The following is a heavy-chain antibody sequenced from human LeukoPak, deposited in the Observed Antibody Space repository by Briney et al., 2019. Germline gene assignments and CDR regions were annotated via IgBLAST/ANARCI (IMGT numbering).Heavy chain of an antibody. CDR1: GGSISSGGYY. Sequence: SQTLSLTCTVSGGSISSGGYYWSWIRQHPGKGLEWIGYIYYSGSTYYNPSLKSRVTISVDTSKNQFSLKLSSVTAADTAVYYCARGLYDFWSGSHNWFDPWGQGTLVTVSS. J-gene: IGHJ5*02. V-gene: IGHV4-31*03. D-gene: IGHD3-3*01. CDR2: IYYSGST. CDR3: ARGLYDFWSGSHNWFDP.